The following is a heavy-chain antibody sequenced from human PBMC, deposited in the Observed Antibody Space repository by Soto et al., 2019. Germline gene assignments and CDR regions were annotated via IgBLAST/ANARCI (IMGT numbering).Heavy chain of an antibody. CDR2: MNHSGST. CDR3: ARGHYDILTGYSSYYFDY. CDR1: GGSFSGYY. Sequence: PSETLSLTCAVYGGSFSGYYWNWIRQPPGKGLERIGEMNHSGSTNYNPSLKSRVTISVDTAKNQFSLKLSSVTAADTAVYYCARGHYDILTGYSSYYFDYWGQGTLVTVSS. V-gene: IGHV4-34*01. D-gene: IGHD3-9*01. J-gene: IGHJ4*02.